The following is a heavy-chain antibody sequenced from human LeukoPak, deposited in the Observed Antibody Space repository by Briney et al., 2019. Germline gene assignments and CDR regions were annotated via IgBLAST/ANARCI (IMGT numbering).Heavy chain of an antibody. Sequence: SETLSLTCTVSGGSISSYYWSWIRQPPGKGLEWIGYIYYSGSTNYNPSLKSRVTISVDTSKNQFSLKLSSVTAADTAVYYCARDQKGYSYGYDHYYYGMDVWGQGTTVTVSS. J-gene: IGHJ6*02. CDR2: IYYSGST. CDR3: ARDQKGYSYGYDHYYYGMDV. CDR1: GGSISSYY. V-gene: IGHV4-59*01. D-gene: IGHD5-18*01.